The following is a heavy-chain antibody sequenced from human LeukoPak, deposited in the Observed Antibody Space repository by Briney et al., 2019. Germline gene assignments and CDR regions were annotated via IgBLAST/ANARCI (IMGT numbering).Heavy chain of an antibody. CDR1: GYTFTSYY. CDR3: ARRLEGYPLTDY. D-gene: IGHD2-8*02. V-gene: IGHV1-2*02. Sequence: GASVKVSCKASGYTFTSYYMHWVRQAPGQGLEWMGWINPNSGGTNYAQKFQGRVTMTRDTSISTAYMELSRLRSDDTAVYYCARRLEGYPLTDYWGQGTLVTVSS. CDR2: INPNSGGT. J-gene: IGHJ4*02.